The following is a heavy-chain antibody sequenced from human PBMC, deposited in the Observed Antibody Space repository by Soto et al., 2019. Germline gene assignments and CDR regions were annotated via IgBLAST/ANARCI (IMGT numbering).Heavy chain of an antibody. J-gene: IGHJ6*02. D-gene: IGHD3-16*01. CDR1: GFTFSSYA. V-gene: IGHV3-30-3*01. CDR2: ISYDGSNK. Sequence: QVQLVESVGGVVQPGRSLRLSCAASGFTFSSYAMHWVRQAPGKGLEWVAVISYDGSNKYYADSVKGRFTISRDNSKNTLYLQMNSLRAEDTAVYYCARVGGTKENYYYYGMDVWGQGTTVTVSS. CDR3: ARVGGTKENYYYYGMDV.